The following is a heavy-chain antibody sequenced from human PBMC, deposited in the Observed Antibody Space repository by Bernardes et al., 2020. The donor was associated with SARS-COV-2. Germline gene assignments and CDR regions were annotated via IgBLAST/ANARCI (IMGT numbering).Heavy chain of an antibody. CDR3: ATSGIPRFDL. CDR1: GGSISSSDW. Sequence: SEPLSLTCAVSGGSISSSDWWSCVRQPPGKGLEWIGEIFHSGGSNYNPSLKSRATISLDRSKNQFSLKLNSVSAADTAVYYCATSGIPRFDLWGQGTLVTVSS. CDR2: IFHSGGS. V-gene: IGHV4-4*02. J-gene: IGHJ5*02.